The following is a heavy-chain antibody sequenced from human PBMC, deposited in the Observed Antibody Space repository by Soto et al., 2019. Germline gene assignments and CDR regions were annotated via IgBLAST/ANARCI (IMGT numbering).Heavy chain of an antibody. D-gene: IGHD2-15*01. J-gene: IGHJ4*02. CDR3: ATMGTPATGLYFFDY. V-gene: IGHV4-30-4*02. CDR1: GGSISSGNYY. CDR2: ISYSGST. Sequence: SDTLSLTCTVSGGSISSGNYYWSWIRQPPGKGLEWIGFISYSGSTYYSTSLKSRVTISVDTSKSQFSLNLSFVTAADTAVYYCATMGTPATGLYFFDYWGQGSLVTVSS.